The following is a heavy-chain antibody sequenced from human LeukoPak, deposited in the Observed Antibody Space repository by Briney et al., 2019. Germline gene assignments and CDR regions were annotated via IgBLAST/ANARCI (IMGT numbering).Heavy chain of an antibody. CDR2: INPNSGGT. V-gene: IGHV1-2*02. CDR1: GYTFTDYY. Sequence: GASVKVSCKASGYTFTDYYMHWVRQAPGQGLEWMGWINPNSGGTNYAQKFQGRVTMTRDTSISTAYMELSRLRSDDTAVYYCARDLYSSGWYRSGEFDYWGQGTLVTVSS. D-gene: IGHD6-13*01. CDR3: ARDLYSSGWYRSGEFDY. J-gene: IGHJ4*02.